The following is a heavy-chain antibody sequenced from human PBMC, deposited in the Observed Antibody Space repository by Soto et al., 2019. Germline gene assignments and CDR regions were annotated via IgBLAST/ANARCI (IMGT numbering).Heavy chain of an antibody. Sequence: GGSLRLSCTASGFTFDDYAMHWVRQGPGKGLEWVAGISWNGAHIFYDGSVRGRFTISRDNAKNSFSLQMNSLRPEDTASYYCATTRDLNKCRNNCPGSYQFDPWGQGTLVTVSS. J-gene: IGHJ5*02. CDR2: ISWNGAHI. CDR3: ATTRDLNKCRNNCPGSYQFDP. CDR1: GFTFDDYA. V-gene: IGHV3-9*01. D-gene: IGHD1-1*01.